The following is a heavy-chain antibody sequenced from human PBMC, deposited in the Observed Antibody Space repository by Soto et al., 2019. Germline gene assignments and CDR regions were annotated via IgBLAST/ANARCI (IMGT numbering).Heavy chain of an antibody. D-gene: IGHD3-22*01. V-gene: IGHV1-69*01. CDR2: IIPIFGTA. Sequence: QVQLVQSGAEVKKPGSSVKVSCKASGDTFSSYAISWVRQAPGQGLEWMGGIIPIFGTANYAQKFQGRVTITADESTSTAYMEVSSLRYEDTAVDYCAREGSGYRSRASPMDVWGQGTTVTVSS. CDR3: AREGSGYRSRASPMDV. CDR1: GDTFSSYA. J-gene: IGHJ6*02.